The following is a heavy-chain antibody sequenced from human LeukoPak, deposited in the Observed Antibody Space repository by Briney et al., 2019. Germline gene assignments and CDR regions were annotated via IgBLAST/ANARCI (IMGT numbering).Heavy chain of an antibody. J-gene: IGHJ6*02. V-gene: IGHV3-33*08. CDR2: IWYDGSNK. CDR1: GFTFSSYS. CDR3: ARRGSYLLERYYGMDV. D-gene: IGHD3-16*01. Sequence: GGSLRLSCAASGFTFSSYSMNWVRQAPGKGLEWVAVIWYDGSNKYYADSVKGRFTISRDNSKNTLYLQMNSLRAEDTAVYYCARRGSYLLERYYGMDVWGQGTTVTVSS.